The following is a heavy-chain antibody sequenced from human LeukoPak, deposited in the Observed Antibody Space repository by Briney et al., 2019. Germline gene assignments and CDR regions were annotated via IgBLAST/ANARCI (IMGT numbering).Heavy chain of an antibody. CDR2: IYYSGST. CDR3: ARVPAHGAGSYYFDY. Sequence: SETLSLTCTVSGGSISSYYWSWIRQPPGKGQELIGYIYYSGSTNYNPSLKSRVTISVDTSKNQFSLKLSSVTAADTAVYYCARVPAHGAGSYYFDYWGQGTLVTVSS. J-gene: IGHJ4*02. V-gene: IGHV4-59*01. CDR1: GGSISSYY. D-gene: IGHD3-10*01.